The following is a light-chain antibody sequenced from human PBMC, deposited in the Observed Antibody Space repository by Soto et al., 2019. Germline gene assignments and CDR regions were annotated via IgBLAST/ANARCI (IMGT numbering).Light chain of an antibody. Sequence: ETVLTQSPGTLSLSPGERATLSCRASQSVSSAFFAWFQQRPGQAPRFLIYGASNRATGIPDRFSGSGSETHFTLTISGLELEDFAVYYCHQYGNSPYTFSQGTKLESK. V-gene: IGKV3-20*01. CDR2: GAS. CDR3: HQYGNSPYT. CDR1: QSVSSAF. J-gene: IGKJ2*01.